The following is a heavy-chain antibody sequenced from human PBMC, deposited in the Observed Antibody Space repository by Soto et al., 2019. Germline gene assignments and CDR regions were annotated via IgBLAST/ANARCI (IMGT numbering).Heavy chain of an antibody. V-gene: IGHV3-30-3*01. CDR2: ISYGGSIE. J-gene: IGHJ4*02. CDR3: AKDKLAVAVAAPFDY. Sequence: PGGSLRLSCAASGFTFSSNAMHWVRQAPGKGLEWVAVISYGGSIEYYADSVKGRFTISRDNSKNTLYLQMNSLRAEDTAVYYCAKDKLAVAVAAPFDYWGQATLVT. CDR1: GFTFSSNA. D-gene: IGHD6-19*01.